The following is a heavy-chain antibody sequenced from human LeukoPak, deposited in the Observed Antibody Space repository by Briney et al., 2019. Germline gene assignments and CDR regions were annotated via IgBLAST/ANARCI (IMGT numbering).Heavy chain of an antibody. D-gene: IGHD2-21*02. Sequence: GGSLRLSCVASGFSFGKYWMSWVRQAPGKGLEWVSAISTSGDNTYYADSVRGRFTISRDNSKNTLYLQMNSLRAEDTAVYYCAREVATGFSCFDYWGQGTLVTVSS. J-gene: IGHJ4*02. CDR1: GFSFGKYW. CDR2: ISTSGDNT. V-gene: IGHV3-23*01. CDR3: AREVATGFSCFDY.